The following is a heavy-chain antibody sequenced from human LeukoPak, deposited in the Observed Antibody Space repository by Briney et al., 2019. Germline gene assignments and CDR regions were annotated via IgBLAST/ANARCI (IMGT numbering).Heavy chain of an antibody. V-gene: IGHV4-61*02. D-gene: IGHD5-12*01. Sequence: SETLSLTCTVSGGSINSGDYYWSWIRQPAGKGLEWIGRISTRGGTNYNPSLKSRLTMSLDTSKNQFSLMLTSVTAADTAVYYCTRDSSGYDWFYDYWGQGTLVTVSS. CDR1: GGSINSGDYY. CDR2: ISTRGGT. J-gene: IGHJ4*02. CDR3: TRDSSGYDWFYDY.